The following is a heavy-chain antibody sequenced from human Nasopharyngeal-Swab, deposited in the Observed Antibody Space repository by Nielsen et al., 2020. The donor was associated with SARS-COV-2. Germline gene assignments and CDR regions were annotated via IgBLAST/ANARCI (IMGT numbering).Heavy chain of an antibody. CDR1: GGTFSSYA. J-gene: IGHJ6*03. Sequence: SVKVSCKASGGTFSSYAISWVRQAPGQGIEWRGGIIPIFGTANDAQKFQGRVTITADKSTSTAYMELSSLSSSDTAVYYCASVQGGLVPAAMMRYYYYYMDVWGKGTTVTVSS. CDR3: ASVQGGLVPAAMMRYYYYYMDV. CDR2: IIPIFGTA. D-gene: IGHD2-2*01. V-gene: IGHV1-69*06.